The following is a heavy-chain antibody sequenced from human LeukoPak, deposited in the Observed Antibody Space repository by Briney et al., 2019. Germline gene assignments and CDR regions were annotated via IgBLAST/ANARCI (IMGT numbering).Heavy chain of an antibody. J-gene: IGHJ4*02. CDR2: IYYSGSP. Sequence: SETLSLTCTVSGGSLSNNNYYWAWIRQPPGKGPEYIGSIYYSGSPYYNPSLKSRVTISADTSKKQISLNLSSVTAADTAVYYCARGSGWLTGDWGQGTLVTVSS. V-gene: IGHV4-39*07. D-gene: IGHD5-24*01. CDR3: ARGSGWLTGD. CDR1: GGSLSNNNYY.